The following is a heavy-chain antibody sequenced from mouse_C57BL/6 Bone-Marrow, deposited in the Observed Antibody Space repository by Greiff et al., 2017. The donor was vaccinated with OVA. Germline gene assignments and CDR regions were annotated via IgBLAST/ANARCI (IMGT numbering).Heavy chain of an antibody. J-gene: IGHJ3*01. D-gene: IGHD2-4*01. Sequence: QVQLKESGAELVKPGASVKLSCKASGYTFTEYTIHWVKQRSGQGLEWIGWFYPGSGSIKYNEKFKDKATLTADKSSSTVYMELSRLTSEDSAVYICARHEALYYDYDGRAWFAYWGQGTLVTVSA. V-gene: IGHV1-62-2*01. CDR1: GYTFTEYT. CDR3: ARHEALYYDYDGRAWFAY. CDR2: FYPGSGSI.